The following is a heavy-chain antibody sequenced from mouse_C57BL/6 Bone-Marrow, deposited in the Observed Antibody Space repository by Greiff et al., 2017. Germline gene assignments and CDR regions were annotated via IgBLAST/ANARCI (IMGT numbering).Heavy chain of an antibody. CDR2: IYPRSGNT. V-gene: IGHV1-81*01. CDR3: ASLLGRRGY. CDR1: GYTFTSYG. Sequence: QVQLKESGAELARPGASVKLSCKASGYTFTSYGISWVKQSTGQGLEWIGEIYPRSGNTYYNEKFKGKATLTADKSSSTAYMELRSLTSEDSAVYFCASLLGRRGYWGQGTTLTVSS. D-gene: IGHD4-1*01. J-gene: IGHJ2*01.